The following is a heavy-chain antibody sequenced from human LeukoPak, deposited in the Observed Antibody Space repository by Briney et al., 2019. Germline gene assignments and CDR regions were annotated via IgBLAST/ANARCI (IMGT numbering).Heavy chain of an antibody. V-gene: IGHV4-34*01. CDR1: GGSISSYY. Sequence: SETLSLTRTVSGGSISSYYWSWIRQPPGKGLEWIGEINHSGSTNYNPSLKSRVTISVDTSKNQFSLKLSSVTAADTAVYYCARERYSSSEEFDPWGQGTLVTVSS. D-gene: IGHD6-6*01. CDR3: ARERYSSSEEFDP. J-gene: IGHJ5*02. CDR2: INHSGST.